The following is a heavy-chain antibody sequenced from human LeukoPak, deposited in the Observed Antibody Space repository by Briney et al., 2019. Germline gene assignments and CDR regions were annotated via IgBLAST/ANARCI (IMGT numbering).Heavy chain of an antibody. D-gene: IGHD2-2*01. CDR3: TRGGYCSSISCLFDY. V-gene: IGHV3-49*04. Sequence: GRSLRLSCTASGFTFGDYAMSWVRQAPGKGLEWVGFIRSKAYGGTIEYAASVKGRFTISRDDSKSVAYLQMNSLKTEDTAVYYCTRGGYCSSISCLFDYWGQGSLVTVSS. CDR2: IRSKAYGGTI. CDR1: GFTFGDYA. J-gene: IGHJ4*02.